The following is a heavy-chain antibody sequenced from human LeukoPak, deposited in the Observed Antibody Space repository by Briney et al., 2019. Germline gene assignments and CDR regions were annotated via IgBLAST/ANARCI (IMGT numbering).Heavy chain of an antibody. CDR1: GFTFSSYS. CDR3: ARWCSSSSCFRGFDC. V-gene: IGHV3-48*01. D-gene: IGHD2-2*01. CDR2: ISSGSSTI. Sequence: PGGSLRLSCAASGFTFSSYSMNWVRQAPGKGLEWVSYISSGSSTIYYADSVKGRFTISRDNAKNSLYLQMNSLRAEDTAVYYCARWCSSSSCFRGFDCWGQGTLVTVSS. J-gene: IGHJ4*02.